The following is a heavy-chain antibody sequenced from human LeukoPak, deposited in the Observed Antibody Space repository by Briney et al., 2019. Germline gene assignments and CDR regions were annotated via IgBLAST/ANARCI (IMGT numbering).Heavy chain of an antibody. CDR3: AGTVTVVVPAANWFDP. Sequence: GGSLRLSCAASGFTFSSYGMHWVRQAPGKGLEWVAFIRYDGSNKYYADSVKGRFTISRDNSKNTLYLQMNSLRAEDTAVYYCAGTVTVVVPAANWFDPWGQGTLVTVSS. CDR2: IRYDGSNK. D-gene: IGHD2-2*01. V-gene: IGHV3-30*02. J-gene: IGHJ5*02. CDR1: GFTFSSYG.